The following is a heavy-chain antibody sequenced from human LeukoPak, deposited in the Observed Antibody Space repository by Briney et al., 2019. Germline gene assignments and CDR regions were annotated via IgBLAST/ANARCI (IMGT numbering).Heavy chain of an antibody. CDR3: ARDQYSSGRPNFDY. V-gene: IGHV1-2*02. CDR2: INPDSGGT. J-gene: IGHJ4*02. Sequence: LGASVKVSCKASGYMFTGYYIHWVRQAPGQGLEWLGWINPDSGGTNYAQRFQGRVTMTRDTSISTVYMELRRLRSDDTAVYYCARDQYSSGRPNFDYWGQGTLVTVSS. D-gene: IGHD6-19*01. CDR1: GYMFTGYY.